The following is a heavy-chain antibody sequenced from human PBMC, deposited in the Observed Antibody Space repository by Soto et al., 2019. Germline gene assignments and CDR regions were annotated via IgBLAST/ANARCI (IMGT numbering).Heavy chain of an antibody. CDR3: ARVYSSPYYFDY. D-gene: IGHD6-13*01. Sequence: PSETLSLTCTVSAGSISTGGYYWSWIRQHPGEGLEWIGFIYYSGSTYYNPSLKSRLAISLDASKEQFSLKLTSVTAADTAVYYCARVYSSPYYFDYWGQGTLVTVSS. CDR2: IYYSGST. J-gene: IGHJ4*02. CDR1: AGSISTGGYY. V-gene: IGHV4-31*03.